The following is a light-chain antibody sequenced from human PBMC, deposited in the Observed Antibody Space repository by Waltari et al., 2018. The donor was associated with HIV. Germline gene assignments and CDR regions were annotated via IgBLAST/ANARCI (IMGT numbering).Light chain of an antibody. J-gene: IGKJ4*01. V-gene: IGKV3-11*01. CDR2: DAS. Sequence: EIVLPQSPATLSLSPGATATLSCRASHSINSYLAWYQQKPGQAPRLLIFDASQRAAGIPVRFSGSGSGTDVTLTISSLEREDFAVYYWQQRASWPPLTFGGGTKVEIK. CDR3: QQRASWPPLT. CDR1: HSINSY.